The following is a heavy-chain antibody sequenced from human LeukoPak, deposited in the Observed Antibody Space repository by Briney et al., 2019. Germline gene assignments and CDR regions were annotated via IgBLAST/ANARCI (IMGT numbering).Heavy chain of an antibody. V-gene: IGHV4-59*01. CDR3: ARLTPPPWNYLDY. CDR1: GGSISSYY. J-gene: IGHJ4*02. D-gene: IGHD1-1*01. CDR2: IYYSGST. Sequence: SETLSLTCSVSGGSISSYYWSWIRQPPGKGLEWIGYIYYSGSTNYNPSLKSRVTISVDTSKNQFSLKLSSVTAADTAVYYCARLTPPPWNYLDYWGQGTLVTVSS.